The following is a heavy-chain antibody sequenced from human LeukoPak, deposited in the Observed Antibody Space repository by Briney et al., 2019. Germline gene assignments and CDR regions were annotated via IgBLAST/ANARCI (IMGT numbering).Heavy chain of an antibody. CDR3: ARDRLGRYYYYMDV. D-gene: IGHD3-9*01. Sequence: SETLSLTCTVSGGSVSSGSYYWSWIRQPPGKGLEWIGYIYYSGSTNYNPSLKSRVTISVDTSKNRFSLKLSSVTAADTAVYYCARDRLGRYYYYMDVWGKGTTVTVSS. CDR2: IYYSGST. CDR1: GGSVSSGSYY. V-gene: IGHV4-61*01. J-gene: IGHJ6*03.